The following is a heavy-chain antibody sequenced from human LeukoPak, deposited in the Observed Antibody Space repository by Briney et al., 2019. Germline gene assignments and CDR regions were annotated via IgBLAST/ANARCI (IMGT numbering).Heavy chain of an antibody. CDR1: GASISSSAR. CDR3: ARRGYSGYEAYFDY. CDR2: VYHGGST. Sequence: SGTLSLTCAVSGASISSSARWSWVRQFPGKGLEWIGEVYHGGSTNYNPSLKSRVTISLDNSNNHFSLRLSSVTAADRARYYCARRGYSGYEAYFDYWGQGTLVTVSS. J-gene: IGHJ4*02. D-gene: IGHD5-12*01. V-gene: IGHV4-4*02.